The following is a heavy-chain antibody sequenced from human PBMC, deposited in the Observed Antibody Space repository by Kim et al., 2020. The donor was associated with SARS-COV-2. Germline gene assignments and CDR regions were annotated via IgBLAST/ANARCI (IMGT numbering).Heavy chain of an antibody. Sequence: GESLKISCKGSGYSFTSYWIGWVRQMPGKGLEWMGIIYPGDSDTRYSPSFQGQVTISADKSISTAYLQWSSLKASDTAMYYCARNYYDSSGYYDNYYYGMDVWGQGTTVTVSS. V-gene: IGHV5-51*01. D-gene: IGHD3-22*01. CDR1: GYSFTSYW. CDR2: IYPGDSDT. J-gene: IGHJ6*02. CDR3: ARNYYDSSGYYDNYYYGMDV.